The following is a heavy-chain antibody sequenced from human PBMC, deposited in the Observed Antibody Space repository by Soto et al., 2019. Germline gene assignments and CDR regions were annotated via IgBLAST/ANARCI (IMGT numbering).Heavy chain of an antibody. Sequence: SETLSLTCTVSGGSVSSGSYYWSWIRQPPGKGLEGIGYIYYSGSTNYNPSLKSRVTISVDTSKNQFSLKLSSVTAADTAVYYCPRALFTGATTTGFDPWCEGNLVTISS. J-gene: IGHJ5*02. CDR3: PRALFTGATTTGFDP. D-gene: IGHD4-17*01. V-gene: IGHV4-61*01. CDR2: IYYSGST. CDR1: GGSVSSGSYY.